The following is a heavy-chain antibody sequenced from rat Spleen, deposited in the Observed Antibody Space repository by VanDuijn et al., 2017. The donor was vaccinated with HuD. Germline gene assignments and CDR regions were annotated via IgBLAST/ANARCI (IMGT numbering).Heavy chain of an antibody. Sequence: EVQLQESGPGLVKPSQSLSLTCSVTGYSITSSYRWNWIRKFPGNKLEWMGYINSAGSTNYNPSLKSRISITRDTSKNQFFLQVNSVTTEDTATYYCARSDYSGGGRNFWGQGVMVTVSS. D-gene: IGHD1-1*01. V-gene: IGHV3-3*01. CDR1: GYSITSSYR. CDR2: INSAGST. CDR3: ARSDYSGGGRNF. J-gene: IGHJ2*01.